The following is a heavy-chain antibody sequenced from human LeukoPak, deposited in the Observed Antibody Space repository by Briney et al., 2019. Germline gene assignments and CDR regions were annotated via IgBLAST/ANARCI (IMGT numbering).Heavy chain of an antibody. J-gene: IGHJ4*02. CDR2: ISGSGGST. Sequence: GASLRLSCAASGFTFSSYAMSWVRQAPGKGLEGVSGISGSGGSTYYADSVKGRFTISRDNSKNTLYLQMNSLRAEDTAVYYCAKDPPEDIVVVPAAIGFDYWGQGTLVTVSS. D-gene: IGHD2-2*02. CDR3: AKDPPEDIVVVPAAIGFDY. CDR1: GFTFSSYA. V-gene: IGHV3-23*01.